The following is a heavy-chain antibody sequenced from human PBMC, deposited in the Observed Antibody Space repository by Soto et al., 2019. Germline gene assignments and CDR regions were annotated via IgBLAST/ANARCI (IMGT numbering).Heavy chain of an antibody. CDR2: IDPSDSYT. D-gene: IGHD2-21*02. V-gene: IGHV5-10-1*01. J-gene: IGHJ4*02. CDR3: ARAYCGGDSTLSFHX. CDR1: GYSFTTYW. Sequence: PGEALKISWKGSGYSFTTYWIIWVRQMPGKGMEWMVKIDPSDSYTTYSPSFQGNVTISADKSISTAYLQWSSLKASDTAMYYCARAYCGGDSTLSFHXWGQGTLVTVSX.